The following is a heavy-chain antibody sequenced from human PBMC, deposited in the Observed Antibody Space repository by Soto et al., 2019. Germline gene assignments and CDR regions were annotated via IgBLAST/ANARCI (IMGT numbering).Heavy chain of an antibody. D-gene: IGHD3-10*01. CDR1: GGSISSSSYY. J-gene: IGHJ5*02. CDR2: IYYSGST. CDR3: AXSAIVSGWFDP. Sequence: QLHLQESGPGLVKPSETLSLTCTVSGGSISSSSYYWXXXRQPXGKGLEWLGSIYYSGSTYYNPSLKSQVTISVDTSXXXFXLKLSSVTXAXXXXXXXAXSAIVSGWFDPWCQGTLVTVSS. V-gene: IGHV4-39*01.